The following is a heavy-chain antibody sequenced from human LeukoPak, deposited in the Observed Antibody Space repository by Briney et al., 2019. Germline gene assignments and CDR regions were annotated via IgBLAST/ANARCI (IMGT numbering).Heavy chain of an antibody. CDR1: GYTFTSYA. V-gene: IGHV1-3*01. CDR3: ATSKGDYAYGMDV. D-gene: IGHD4-17*01. J-gene: IGHJ6*02. Sequence: ASVKVSCKASGYTFTSYAMHWVRQAPGQRLEWMGWINAGNGNTKYSQKFQGRVTITRDTSASTAYMELSSLRSEDTAVYYCATSKGDYAYGMDVWGQGTTVTVSS. CDR2: INAGNGNT.